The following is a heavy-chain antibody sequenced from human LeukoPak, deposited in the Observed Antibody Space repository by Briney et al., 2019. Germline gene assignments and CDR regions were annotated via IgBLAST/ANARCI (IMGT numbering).Heavy chain of an antibody. J-gene: IGHJ4*02. Sequence: GGSLRLSCAASGFTFSSYGMHWVRQAPGKGLEWVAVIWYDASNKYYADSVKGRFTISRDNSKNTLYLQMNSLRAEDTAVYYCAKDSYYGSGSYYFDYWGQGTLVTVSS. V-gene: IGHV3-33*06. CDR2: IWYDASNK. D-gene: IGHD3-10*01. CDR1: GFTFSSYG. CDR3: AKDSYYGSGSYYFDY.